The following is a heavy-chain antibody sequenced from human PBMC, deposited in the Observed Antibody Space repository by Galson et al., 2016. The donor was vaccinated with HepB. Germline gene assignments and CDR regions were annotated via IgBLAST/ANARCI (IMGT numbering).Heavy chain of an antibody. D-gene: IGHD2-8*01. CDR3: AKARSAKYAAYYFDF. J-gene: IGHJ4*01. CDR2: VGGGGTA. Sequence: SLRLSCAASGLTFGTYAVNWVRQAPGKGLEWVSAVGGGGTAYYADSVKGRFTVSRDNSKNTLDLHMYRLRVEDTAVYYCAKARSAKYAAYYFDFWGDGTLVTVSS. V-gene: IGHV3-23*01. CDR1: GLTFGTYA.